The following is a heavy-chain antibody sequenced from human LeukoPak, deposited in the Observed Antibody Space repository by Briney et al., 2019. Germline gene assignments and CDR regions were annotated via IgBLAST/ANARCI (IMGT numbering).Heavy chain of an antibody. Sequence: PGGSLRLSCAASGITFSSHAMTWVRQAPGKGLEWVSGISGSGGSTYYADSVRGRFTISRDNSKNTLYLQMNSLRAEDTALYYCATRPPSKNYLGVFDYWGQGTLVTVSS. V-gene: IGHV3-23*01. J-gene: IGHJ4*02. CDR1: GITFSSHA. CDR3: ATRPPSKNYLGVFDY. CDR2: ISGSGGST. D-gene: IGHD1-7*01.